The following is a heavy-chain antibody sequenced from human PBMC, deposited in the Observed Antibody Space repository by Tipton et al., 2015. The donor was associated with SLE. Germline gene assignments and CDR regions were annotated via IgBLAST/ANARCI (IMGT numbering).Heavy chain of an antibody. CDR3: ARHAADATYYFDY. D-gene: IGHD6-13*01. J-gene: IGHJ4*02. CDR2: IEYSGST. CDR1: GGSISSHY. V-gene: IGHV4-59*11. Sequence: TLSLTCTVSGGSISSHYWSWIRQPPGKGLEWIGYIEYSGSTNYNPSLNSRVSISVDTSKNQFSLKLRSVTAADTAVYYCARHAADATYYFDYWGQGTLVTVSS.